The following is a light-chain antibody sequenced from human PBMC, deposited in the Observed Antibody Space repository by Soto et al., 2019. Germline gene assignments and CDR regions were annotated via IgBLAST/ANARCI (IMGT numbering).Light chain of an antibody. J-gene: IGKJ4*01. CDR1: QDITSD. Sequence: AIEMTQSPSSLSASVGDRVIITCRASQDITSDLAWYQQSPGKAPRLLIYGASRLQSGVPSRFSGSGSGTDYILTITALQPEDFATYYCQQYDNLPNLTFGGGTKVEIK. V-gene: IGKV1-6*01. CDR3: QQYDNLPNLT. CDR2: GAS.